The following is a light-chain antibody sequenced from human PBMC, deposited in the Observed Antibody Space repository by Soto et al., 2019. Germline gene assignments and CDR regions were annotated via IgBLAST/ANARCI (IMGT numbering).Light chain of an antibody. Sequence: DIQMTQSPSTLYASVGDRVTITCRATQNINSWLAWYQQKPGEGPKLLIYKASNLESWVPSRFSGSGSGTEFTLTISSLQPDDFATYYCQQHNNYPLTFGGGTKVEIK. V-gene: IGKV1-5*03. J-gene: IGKJ4*01. CDR2: KAS. CDR3: QQHNNYPLT. CDR1: QNINSW.